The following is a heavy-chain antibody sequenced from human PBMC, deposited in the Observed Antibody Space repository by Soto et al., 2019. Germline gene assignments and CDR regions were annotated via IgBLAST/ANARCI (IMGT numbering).Heavy chain of an antibody. CDR3: AKRRGAGGHFDY. J-gene: IGHJ4*02. D-gene: IGHD2-15*01. CDR1: GFTFSSYA. V-gene: IGHV3-23*01. CDR2: VSIGGST. Sequence: DVQLLESGGGLVQPAGSLRLSCAASGFTFSSYAMGWVRQGPGKGLEWVAVVSIGGSTHYADSMRGRFTISRDNSKNTLSLQMNSLTAEDTAVYFCAKRRGAGGHFDYWGQGALVTVSS.